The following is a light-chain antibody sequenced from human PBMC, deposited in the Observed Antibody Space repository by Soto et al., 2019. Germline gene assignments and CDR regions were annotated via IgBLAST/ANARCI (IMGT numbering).Light chain of an antibody. Sequence: QSVMAQPPSASGTPGQRVTISCSGSSSNIGSNTVNWYQQLPGTAPKLLISSNNQRPSGVPDRFSGSKSGTSASLAISGLQSADEADYYCGAWDDSLNGYVFGTGTTVTVL. CDR3: GAWDDSLNGYV. J-gene: IGLJ1*01. CDR2: SNN. V-gene: IGLV1-44*01. CDR1: SSNIGSNT.